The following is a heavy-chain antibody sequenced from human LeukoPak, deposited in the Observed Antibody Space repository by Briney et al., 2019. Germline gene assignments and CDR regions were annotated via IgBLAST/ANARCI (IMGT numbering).Heavy chain of an antibody. Sequence: SETLSLTCTVSGGSISSYYWSWIRQPPGKGLEWIGYIYYSGSTNYNPSLKSRVTISVDTSKNQFSLKLSSVTAADTAVYYCVRAHMITSYYYYYYMDVWGKGTTVTVSS. V-gene: IGHV4-59*01. CDR3: VRAHMITSYYYYYYMDV. J-gene: IGHJ6*03. CDR1: GGSISSYY. CDR2: IYYSGST. D-gene: IGHD3-16*01.